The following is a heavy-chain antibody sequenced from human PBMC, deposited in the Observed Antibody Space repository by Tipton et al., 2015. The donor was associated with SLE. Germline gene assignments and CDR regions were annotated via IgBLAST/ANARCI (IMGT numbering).Heavy chain of an antibody. CDR1: GYTFAAYH. CDR3: ARSFDYGDSY. D-gene: IGHD4-17*01. Sequence: QLVQSGAEVKEPGASVKASCKASGYTFAAYHIYWVRQAPGQGFEWMGRINAHSGGTNYAQNFQGRVTLTRDTSISTAYMELVRLRSDDTAVYYCARSFDYGDSYWGQGTLVTVSS. J-gene: IGHJ4*02. V-gene: IGHV1-2*06. CDR2: INAHSGGT.